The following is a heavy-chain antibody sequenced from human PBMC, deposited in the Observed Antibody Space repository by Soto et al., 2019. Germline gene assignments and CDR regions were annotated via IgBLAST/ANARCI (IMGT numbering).Heavy chain of an antibody. D-gene: IGHD5-18*01. CDR1: GFTFDDYA. CDR2: ISWNSGSI. CDR3: AKMAMDPEYYFDY. V-gene: IGHV3-9*01. J-gene: IGHJ4*02. Sequence: QPGGSLRLSCAASGFTFDDYAMHWVRQAPGKGLEWVSGISWNSGSIGYADSVKGRFTISRDNAKNSLYLQMNSLRAEDTALYYCAKMAMDPEYYFDYWGQGTLVTVSS.